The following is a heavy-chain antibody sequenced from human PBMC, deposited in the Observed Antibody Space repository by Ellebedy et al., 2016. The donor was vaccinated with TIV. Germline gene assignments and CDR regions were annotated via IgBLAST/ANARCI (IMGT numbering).Heavy chain of an antibody. CDR1: GGSVTRYF. J-gene: IGHJ6*03. CDR2: ISSSGSF. D-gene: IGHD1-1*01. CDR3: ARVHCSITTCDYYYMDV. V-gene: IGHV4-4*07. Sequence: SETLSLXCTVSGGSVTRYFWSWIRQPAGKGLEWIGRISSSGSFNYNPSLMSRVTMSVVTSKNQISLRLNSVTTADTAVYYCARVHCSITTCDYYYMDVWGKGTTVTVSS.